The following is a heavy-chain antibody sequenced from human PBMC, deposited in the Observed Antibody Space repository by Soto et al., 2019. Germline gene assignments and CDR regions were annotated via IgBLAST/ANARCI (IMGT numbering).Heavy chain of an antibody. V-gene: IGHV3-33*01. CDR1: GFTFSSYG. CDR3: ASHYYDSSGYHYDY. Sequence: PGGSLRLSCAASGFTFSSYGMHWVRQAPGKGLEWVAVIWYDGSNKYYADSVKGRFTISRDNSKNTLYLQMNSLRAEDTAVYYYASHYYDSSGYHYDYWGQGTLVTVSS. J-gene: IGHJ4*02. D-gene: IGHD3-22*01. CDR2: IWYDGSNK.